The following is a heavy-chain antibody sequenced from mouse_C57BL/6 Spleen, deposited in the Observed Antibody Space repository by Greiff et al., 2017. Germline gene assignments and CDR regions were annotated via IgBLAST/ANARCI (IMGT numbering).Heavy chain of an antibody. V-gene: IGHV1-82*01. CDR3: ARGGTAQATGDY. Sequence: QVQLQQSGPELVKPGASVKISCKASGYAFSSSWMNWVKQRPGKGLEWIGRIYPGDGDTNYNGKFKGKATLTADKSSSTAYMQLSSLTSEDSAVYFWARGGTAQATGDYWGQGTTLTVSS. CDR1: GYAFSSSW. CDR2: IYPGDGDT. J-gene: IGHJ2*01. D-gene: IGHD3-2*02.